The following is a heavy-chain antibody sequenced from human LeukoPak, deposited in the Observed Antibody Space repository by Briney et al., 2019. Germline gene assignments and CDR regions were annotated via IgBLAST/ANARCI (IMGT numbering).Heavy chain of an antibody. CDR3: ARDGIIGTIDY. J-gene: IGHJ4*02. V-gene: IGHV1-46*01. D-gene: IGHD1-20*01. CDR2: INPSGGST. Sequence: ASVKVSCKASGYTFTSYYTHWVRQAPGQGLEWMGIINPSGGSTSYAQKFQGRVTMTRDTSTSTVYMELSSLRSEDTVVYYCARDGIIGTIDYWGQGTLVTVSS. CDR1: GYTFTSYY.